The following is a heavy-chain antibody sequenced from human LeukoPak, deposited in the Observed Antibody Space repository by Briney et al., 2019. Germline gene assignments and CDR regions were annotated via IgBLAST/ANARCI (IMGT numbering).Heavy chain of an antibody. Sequence: SGPTLVNPTQTLTLTCTFSGFSLSTSGMCVSWIRQPPGKALEWLARIDWDDDKYYSTSLKTRLTISKDTSKNQVVLTMTNTDPVGTATYYCARIYWDTVKDWGQGTLVTVSS. J-gene: IGHJ4*02. CDR2: IDWDDDK. V-gene: IGHV2-70*11. CDR1: GFSLSTSGMC. D-gene: IGHD5-18*01. CDR3: ARIYWDTVKD.